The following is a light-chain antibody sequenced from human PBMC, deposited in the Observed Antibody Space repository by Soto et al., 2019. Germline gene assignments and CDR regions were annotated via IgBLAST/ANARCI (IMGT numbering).Light chain of an antibody. CDR3: QQYSNLYT. Sequence: DIQMTQSPSTLSASVGDRVTITCRPSQSISSWLAWYQQKPGKAPKLLIYKASSLESGVPSRFSGSGSGTEFTLTISSLQPDDFATYYCQQYSNLYTFAQGTKLEIK. V-gene: IGKV1-5*03. CDR1: QSISSW. J-gene: IGKJ2*01. CDR2: KAS.